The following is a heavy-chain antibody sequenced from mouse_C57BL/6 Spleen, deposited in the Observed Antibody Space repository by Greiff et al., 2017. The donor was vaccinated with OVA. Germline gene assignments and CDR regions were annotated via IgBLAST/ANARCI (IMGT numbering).Heavy chain of an antibody. J-gene: IGHJ2*01. CDR1: GFTFSDYG. Sequence: EVMLVESGGGLVKPGGSLKLSCAASGFTFSDYGMHWVRPAPEKGLEWVAYISSGSSTVNDADTWKGRLTISRNNAKNTRFLQMTSLRSEDTAINYCARNYYSNYRYIDYWGQGTTLTVSS. CDR3: ARNYYSNYRYIDY. D-gene: IGHD2-5*01. CDR2: ISSGSSTV. V-gene: IGHV5-17*01.